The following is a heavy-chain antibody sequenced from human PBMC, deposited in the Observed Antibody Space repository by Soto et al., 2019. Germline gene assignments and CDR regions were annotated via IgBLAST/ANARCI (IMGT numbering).Heavy chain of an antibody. CDR2: IYHSGST. V-gene: IGHV4-30-2*01. D-gene: IGHD5-12*01. CDR3: ASGEGRGYRQNY. CDR1: GGSISSGGYS. Sequence: QLQLQESGSGLVKPSQTLSLTCAVSGGSISSGGYSWSWIRQPPGKGLEWIGYIYHSGSTYYNPSLKIRVTITVDSSKNQFSLKLSSVTAADTAVYYCASGEGRGYRQNYWGQGTLVTVSS. J-gene: IGHJ4*02.